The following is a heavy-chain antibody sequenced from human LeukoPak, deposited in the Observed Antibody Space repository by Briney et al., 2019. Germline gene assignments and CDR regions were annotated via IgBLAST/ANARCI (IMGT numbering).Heavy chain of an antibody. CDR1: GFTFDDYA. Sequence: GGSLRLSCAASGFTFDDYAMHWVRQAPGKGLEWVSGISWNSGSIGYADSVKGRFTISRDSAKNSLYLQMNSLRAEDTALYYCAKDRGSIATTPWFDPWGQGTLVTVSS. CDR2: ISWNSGSI. CDR3: AKDRGSIATTPWFDP. J-gene: IGHJ5*02. D-gene: IGHD4-11*01. V-gene: IGHV3-9*01.